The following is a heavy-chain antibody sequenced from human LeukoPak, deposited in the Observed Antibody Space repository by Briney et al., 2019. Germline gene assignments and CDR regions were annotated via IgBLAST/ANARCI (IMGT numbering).Heavy chain of an antibody. J-gene: IGHJ4*02. V-gene: IGHV4-59*01. D-gene: IGHD6-13*01. CDR1: GGSISSYY. CDR3: AREAIAAAGTDYFDY. Sequence: SETLSLTCTVSGGSISSYYWSWIRQPPGKGLEWIGYIYYSGSTNYNPSLKSRVTISVDTSENQFSLKLSSVTAADTAVYYCAREAIAAAGTDYFDYWGQGTLVTVSS. CDR2: IYYSGST.